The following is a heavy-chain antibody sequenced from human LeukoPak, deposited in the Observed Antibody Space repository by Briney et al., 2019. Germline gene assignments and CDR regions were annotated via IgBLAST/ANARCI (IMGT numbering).Heavy chain of an antibody. Sequence: SETLSLTCAVYGGSFSGYYWSWIRQPPGKGLEWIGEISHSGSTNYNPSLKSRVTISVDTSKNQFSLKLSSVTAADTAVYYCARGFRPLWPSDYWGQGTLVTVSS. CDR1: GGSFSGYY. CDR3: ARGFRPLWPSDY. V-gene: IGHV4-34*01. CDR2: ISHSGST. D-gene: IGHD3-16*01. J-gene: IGHJ4*02.